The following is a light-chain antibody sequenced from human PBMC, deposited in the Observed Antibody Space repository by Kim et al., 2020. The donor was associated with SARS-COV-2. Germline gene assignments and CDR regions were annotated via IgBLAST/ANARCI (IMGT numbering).Light chain of an antibody. CDR2: DIF. Sequence: GQKVTISCSGSSSNIGDNSVSWYQQLPGTAPKLIMYDIFNRLSGVPDRFSCSQSGTSVTLDITGLQTGDEADYYCGTWDNSLRGLVFGGGTQLTVL. CDR1: SSNIGDNS. CDR3: GTWDNSLRGLV. J-gene: IGLJ2*01. V-gene: IGLV1-51*01.